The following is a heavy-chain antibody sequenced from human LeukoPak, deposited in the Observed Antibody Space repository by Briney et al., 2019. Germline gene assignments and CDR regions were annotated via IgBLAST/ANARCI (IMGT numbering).Heavy chain of an antibody. CDR2: ISSTGIYT. CDR3: ARDRGRYTSGWYFDY. CDR1: GFTFSDYY. D-gene: IGHD6-19*01. J-gene: IGHJ4*02. V-gene: IGHV3-11*06. Sequence: GGSLRLSCAASGFTFSDYYMSGIRQAPGKGLEWISYISSTGIYTNYADSVKGRFTISRDNAKNSLYLQMNSLRAEDTAVYYCARDRGRYTSGWYFDYWGQGTLVTVSS.